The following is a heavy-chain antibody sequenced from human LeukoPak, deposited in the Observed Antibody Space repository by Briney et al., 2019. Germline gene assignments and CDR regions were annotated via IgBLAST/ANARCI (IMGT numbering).Heavy chain of an antibody. D-gene: IGHD3-3*01. CDR1: GFTFSNYG. CDR3: ARDVGAYDFWSGYRSAAIDY. J-gene: IGHJ4*02. V-gene: IGHV3-21*01. Sequence: GGSLRLSCAASGFTFSNYGMHWVRQAPGKGLEWVSSISSSSSYIYYADSVKGRFTISRDNAKNSLYLQMNSLRAEDTAVYSCARDVGAYDFWSGYRSAAIDYWGQGTLVTVSS. CDR2: ISSSSSYI.